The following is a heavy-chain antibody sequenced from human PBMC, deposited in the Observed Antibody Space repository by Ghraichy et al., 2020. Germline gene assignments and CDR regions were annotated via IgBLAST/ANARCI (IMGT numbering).Heavy chain of an antibody. Sequence: SETLSLTCTVSGGSISSGGYYWSWIRQHPGKGLEWIGYIYYSGSTYYNPSLKSRVTISVDTSKNQFSLKLSSVTAADTAVYYCARESTGYSSSWHNTWGQGTLVTVSS. CDR3: ARESTGYSSSWHNT. V-gene: IGHV4-31*03. D-gene: IGHD6-13*01. CDR1: GGSISSGGYY. CDR2: IYYSGST. J-gene: IGHJ5*02.